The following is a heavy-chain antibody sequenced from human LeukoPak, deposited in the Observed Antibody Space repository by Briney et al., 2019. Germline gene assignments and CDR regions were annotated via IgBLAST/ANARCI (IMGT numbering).Heavy chain of an antibody. CDR2: INPNSGGT. V-gene: IGHV1-2*02. Sequence: ASVTVSFKASGYTFTGYYMHWVRQAPGQGLEWMGWINPNSGGTNYAQKFQGRVTMTRDTSISTAYMELSRLRSDDTAVYYCARDSNCGGDCYLPFDYWGQGTLVTVSS. CDR3: ARDSNCGGDCYLPFDY. J-gene: IGHJ4*02. D-gene: IGHD2-21*02. CDR1: GYTFTGYY.